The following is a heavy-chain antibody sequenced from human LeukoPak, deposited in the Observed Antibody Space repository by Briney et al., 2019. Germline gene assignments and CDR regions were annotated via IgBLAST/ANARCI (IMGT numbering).Heavy chain of an antibody. CDR2: INPNIGAT. CDR3: SRDGDYYDTSTDAFDI. Sequence: ASVKASCKSSGYTFTGHYLHWVRQAPGQGLEWMGWINPNIGATNYAQKFQGRVTMTRDTSITTAYMELSRLRSDDTAMYYCSRDGDYYDTSTDAFDIWGQGTMVTVPS. V-gene: IGHV1-2*02. J-gene: IGHJ3*02. D-gene: IGHD3-22*01. CDR1: GYTFTGHY.